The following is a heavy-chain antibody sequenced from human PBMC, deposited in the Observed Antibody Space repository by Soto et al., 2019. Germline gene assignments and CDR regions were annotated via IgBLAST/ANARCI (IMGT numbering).Heavy chain of an antibody. D-gene: IGHD5-12*01. Sequence: GGSLRLSCAASGFTFITYAMSWVRQAPGKGLEWVSAISGRGGSTYYADSVQGRFTISRDNSKNTLYLQMNSLRAEDTAVYYCAAPDGDNYESDYGGQGTLVTVSS. V-gene: IGHV3-23*01. CDR1: GFTFITYA. J-gene: IGHJ4*02. CDR2: ISGRGGST. CDR3: AAPDGDNYESDY.